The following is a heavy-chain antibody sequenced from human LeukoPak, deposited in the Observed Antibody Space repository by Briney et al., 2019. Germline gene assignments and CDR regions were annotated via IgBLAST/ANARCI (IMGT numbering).Heavy chain of an antibody. D-gene: IGHD3-10*02. CDR2: ISYSGST. CDR1: GGSISSYY. Sequence: SETLSLTCTVSGGSISSYYWNWIRQPPGKGLEWIGYISYSGSTNYNPSLKSRVTTSVDTSKNQFSLKLSSVTAADTAVYYCARNVAAKGWFDPWGQGTLVTVSS. CDR3: ARNVAAKGWFDP. V-gene: IGHV4-59*01. J-gene: IGHJ5*02.